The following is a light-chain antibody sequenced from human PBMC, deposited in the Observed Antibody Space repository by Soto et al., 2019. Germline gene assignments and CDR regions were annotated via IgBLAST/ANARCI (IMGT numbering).Light chain of an antibody. Sequence: IQLTQYPSSLSASVGDRVDITCRASQGINSDLAWYQQKPGKTPKLRISAAFSLEGGVPTRFSGSGSGADFTLTISSLQPEDSGTYYCQQLYDYPITFGPGTKVDVK. J-gene: IGKJ3*01. CDR1: QGINSD. CDR2: AAF. V-gene: IGKV1-9*01. CDR3: QQLYDYPIT.